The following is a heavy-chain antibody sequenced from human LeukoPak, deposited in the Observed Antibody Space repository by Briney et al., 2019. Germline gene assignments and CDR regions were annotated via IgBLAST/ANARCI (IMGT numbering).Heavy chain of an antibody. V-gene: IGHV4-38-2*02. J-gene: IGHJ4*02. Sequence: SETLSLTCAVSGYSIRSGYYWAWIQQPPGKGLEWIGSLHHTRSTYYNPSLKSRVTMSVDRSNNKFSLNLNSVIAADTAVYYCARDRESSPWELLLDYWGQGIVVTVSS. CDR2: LHHTRST. D-gene: IGHD1-26*01. CDR3: ARDRESSPWELLLDY. CDR1: GYSIRSGYY.